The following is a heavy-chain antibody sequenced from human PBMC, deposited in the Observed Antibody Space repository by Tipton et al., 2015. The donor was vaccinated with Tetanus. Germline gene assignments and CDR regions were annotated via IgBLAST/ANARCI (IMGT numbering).Heavy chain of an antibody. CDR1: GGTFSSYA. D-gene: IGHD4-23*01. CDR3: ARNFLRWAFDI. Sequence: QVQLVQSGAEVKKPGSSVKVSCKASGGTFSSYAISWVRQAPGQGLEWMGGIIPIFGTANYAQKFQGRVTITADKSTSTAYLELCSFRSEDASLYYCARNFLRWAFDIWGQGALVTVSS. CDR2: IIPIFGTA. V-gene: IGHV1-69*06. J-gene: IGHJ3*02.